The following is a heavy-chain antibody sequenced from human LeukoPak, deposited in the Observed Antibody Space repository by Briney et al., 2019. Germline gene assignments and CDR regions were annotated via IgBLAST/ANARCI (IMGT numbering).Heavy chain of an antibody. CDR1: GFTSSSYE. J-gene: IGHJ4*02. CDR3: ARGSRRYCDY. V-gene: IGHV3-48*03. Sequence: GGSLRLSCAASGFTSSSYEMNWVRQAPGKGQEWVSYISSSGSTIYYADSVKGRFTISRDNAKNSLYLQMNSLRAEDTAVYYCARGSRRYCDYWGQGTLVTVSS. D-gene: IGHD2-21*01. CDR2: ISSSGSTI.